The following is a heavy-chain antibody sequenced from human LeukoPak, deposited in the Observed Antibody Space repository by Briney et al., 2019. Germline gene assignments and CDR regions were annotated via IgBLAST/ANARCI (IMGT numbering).Heavy chain of an antibody. V-gene: IGHV4-34*01. CDR1: GGSFSGYY. Sequence: SETLSLTCAVYGGSFSGYYWSWIRQPPGKGLEWIGEINHSGSTNYNPSLKSRVTISVDTSKNQSSLKLSSVTAADTAVYYCARGYYYDSSGYLNWFDPWGQGTLVTVSS. D-gene: IGHD3-22*01. J-gene: IGHJ5*02. CDR3: ARGYYYDSSGYLNWFDP. CDR2: INHSGST.